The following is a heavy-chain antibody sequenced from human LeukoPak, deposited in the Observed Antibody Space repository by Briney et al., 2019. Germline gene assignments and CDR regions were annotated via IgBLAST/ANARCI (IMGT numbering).Heavy chain of an antibody. Sequence: GGSLRLSCAASGFTFNSYAMSWVRQATGKGLEWVSSSSGSGGVTTYYAVSVKGRFTISRDNSKNTLYLQMNSLKTEDTAVYYCTTLALCSSTSCYKYWGQGTLVTVSS. CDR3: TTLALCSSTSCYKY. J-gene: IGHJ4*02. D-gene: IGHD2-2*02. CDR2: SSGSGGVTT. V-gene: IGHV3-23*01. CDR1: GFTFNSYA.